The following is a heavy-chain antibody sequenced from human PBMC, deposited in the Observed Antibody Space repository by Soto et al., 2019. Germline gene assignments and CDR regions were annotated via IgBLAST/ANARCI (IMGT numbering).Heavy chain of an antibody. Sequence: QVQLQESGPGLVKPSETLSLTCTVSGGSISSYYWSWIRQPPGKGLEWIGYIYYSGSTNYNPSLKSRVTISVDTSKNQFSLKLSSVTAADTAVYYCARLNGLNFWSGYSDYWGQGTLVTVSS. CDR2: IYYSGST. J-gene: IGHJ4*02. V-gene: IGHV4-59*08. D-gene: IGHD3-3*01. CDR1: GGSISSYY. CDR3: ARLNGLNFWSGYSDY.